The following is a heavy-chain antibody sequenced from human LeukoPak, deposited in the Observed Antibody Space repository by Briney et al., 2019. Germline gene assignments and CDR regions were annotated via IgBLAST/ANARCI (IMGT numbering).Heavy chain of an antibody. CDR3: PRAPPTYCSGGSCSRPLDL. V-gene: IGHV3-64*04. D-gene: IGHD2-15*01. CDR2: ISTNGDIT. Sequence: PGGSLRLSCSASGFTLSNYAMNWVRQAPGKGLEFVSSISTNGDITYDADTVKGRFTISRDNSRNTLYLQMSSLRAEDTAVYYCPRAPPTYCSGGSCSRPLDLWGQGTLVTVSS. CDR1: GFTLSNYA. J-gene: IGHJ5*02.